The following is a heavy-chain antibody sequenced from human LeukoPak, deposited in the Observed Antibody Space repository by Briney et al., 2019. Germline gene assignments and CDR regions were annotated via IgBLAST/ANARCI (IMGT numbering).Heavy chain of an antibody. Sequence: GGSLRLSCAASGFTFSSYAMSWVRQAPGKGLEWVSAISGSGGSTYYADSVKGRFTISRDNSKDTLYLQMNSLRAEDTAVYYCAKGLSAVAGTILFDYWGQGTLVTVSS. CDR2: ISGSGGST. D-gene: IGHD6-19*01. J-gene: IGHJ4*02. CDR3: AKGLSAVAGTILFDY. CDR1: GFTFSSYA. V-gene: IGHV3-23*01.